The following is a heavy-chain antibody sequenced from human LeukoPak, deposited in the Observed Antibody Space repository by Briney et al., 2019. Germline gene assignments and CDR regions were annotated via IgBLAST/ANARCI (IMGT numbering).Heavy chain of an antibody. CDR2: ISGSGGST. V-gene: IGHV3-23*01. Sequence: GGSLRLSCAASGFTFSSYAMSWVRQAPGKGLEWVSAISGSGGSTYYADSVKGRFTISRDNSKNTLYLQMNSLRAEDTAVYYCAKHPYSGSHHGVAFDIWGQGTMVTVSS. D-gene: IGHD1-26*01. J-gene: IGHJ3*02. CDR1: GFTFSSYA. CDR3: AKHPYSGSHHGVAFDI.